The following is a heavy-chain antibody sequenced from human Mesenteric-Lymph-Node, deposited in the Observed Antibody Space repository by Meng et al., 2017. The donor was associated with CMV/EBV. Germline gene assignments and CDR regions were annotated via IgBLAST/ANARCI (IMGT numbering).Heavy chain of an antibody. CDR1: GFTFSSYA. J-gene: IGHJ5*02. D-gene: IGHD4-17*01. CDR2: ISYDGSNK. Sequence: GESLKISCAASGFTFSSYAMHWVRQAPGKGLEWVAVISYDGSNKYYADSVKGRFTISRDNSKNTLYLQMNSLRAEDTAVYYCAKDREVTTFPVWFDPWGQGTLVTVSS. CDR3: AKDREVTTFPVWFDP. V-gene: IGHV3-30*04.